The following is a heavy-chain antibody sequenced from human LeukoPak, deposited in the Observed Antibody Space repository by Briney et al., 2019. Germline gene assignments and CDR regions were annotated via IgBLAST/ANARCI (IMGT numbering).Heavy chain of an antibody. CDR1: GYSFTHFW. CDR2: IYPGDSDT. J-gene: IGHJ5*02. D-gene: IGHD2-15*01. Sequence: GESLKISCKGSGYSFTHFWIGWVRQMPGKGLEWMGIIYPGDSDTRYSPSLQGQVTISADKSISTAYLQWSSLKASDTAMYYCARQGGPCSGGSCYWWFDPWGQGTLVTVSS. CDR3: ARQGGPCSGGSCYWWFDP. V-gene: IGHV5-51*01.